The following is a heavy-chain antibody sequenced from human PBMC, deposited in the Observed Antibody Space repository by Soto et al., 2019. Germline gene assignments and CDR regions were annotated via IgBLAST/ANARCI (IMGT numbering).Heavy chain of an antibody. J-gene: IGHJ5*02. CDR3: ARPHGGSSGWDNWFDP. Sequence: SETLSLTCTVSGGSISSSTYYWGWMRPPPGKGLEWIGYFYYGGSTNYNPSLKSRVTISVDTSKNQFSLKLNSVTAADTAVYYCARPHGGSSGWDNWFDPWGQGTLVTVSS. CDR1: GGSISSSTYY. V-gene: IGHV4-39*07. D-gene: IGHD6-25*01. CDR2: FYYGGST.